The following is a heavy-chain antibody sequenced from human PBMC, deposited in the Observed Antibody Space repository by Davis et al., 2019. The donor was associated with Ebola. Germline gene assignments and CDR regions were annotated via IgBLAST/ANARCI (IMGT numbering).Heavy chain of an antibody. CDR1: GFTFSSYA. Sequence: GESLKISCAASGFTFSSYAMSWVRQAPGKGLEWVSYISSGSSTIYYADSVKGRSTISRDNAKNSLYLQMNSLRDEDTAVYYCAREGYCSGGSCSLDAFDIWGQGTMVTVSS. J-gene: IGHJ3*02. V-gene: IGHV3-48*02. CDR3: AREGYCSGGSCSLDAFDI. D-gene: IGHD2-15*01. CDR2: ISSGSSTI.